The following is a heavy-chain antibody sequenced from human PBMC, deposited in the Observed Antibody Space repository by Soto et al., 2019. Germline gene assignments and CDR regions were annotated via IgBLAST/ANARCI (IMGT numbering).Heavy chain of an antibody. CDR1: GFTFSSYS. V-gene: IGHV3-21*01. Sequence: GGSLRLSCAASGFTFSSYSMNWVRQAPGKGLEWVSSISSSSSYIYYADSVKGRFTISRDNAKNSLYLQMNSLRAEDTAVYYCASGDSTGDIALYWGQGTLVTVSS. J-gene: IGHJ4*02. CDR2: ISSSSSYI. D-gene: IGHD3-22*01. CDR3: ASGDSTGDIALY.